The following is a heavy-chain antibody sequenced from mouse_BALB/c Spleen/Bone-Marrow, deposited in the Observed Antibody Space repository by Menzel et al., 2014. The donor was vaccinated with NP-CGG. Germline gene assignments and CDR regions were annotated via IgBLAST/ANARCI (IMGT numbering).Heavy chain of an antibody. D-gene: IGHD1-3*01. CDR3: AREDNYAFAY. CDR1: GCSITSDYA. J-gene: IGHJ3*01. CDR2: INYSGFT. V-gene: IGHV3-2*02. Sequence: VQLKDSGPGLVKPSQSLSLTCTVTGCSITSDYAWNWIRQFPGDKLEWMGYINYSGFTTYNPSLKSRISIIRGTSKNQFFLQLNSVTTEDTATYYCAREDNYAFAYWGQGTLVTVSA.